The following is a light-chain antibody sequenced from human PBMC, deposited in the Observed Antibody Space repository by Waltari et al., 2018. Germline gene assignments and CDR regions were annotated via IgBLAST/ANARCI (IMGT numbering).Light chain of an antibody. CDR3: SSYSSVDSPYV. V-gene: IGLV2-14*03. CDR1: TNDIGGFNY. CDR2: DDI. J-gene: IGLJ1*01. Sequence: QSALTQPASVSGSPGQSIILSCTGTTNDIGGFNYVSWYQKHPGKGPKLIIFDDISRPSGVSDRFSASKSGNTASLTISGLHPEDEADYYCSSYSSVDSPYVFGTGTWVTVL.